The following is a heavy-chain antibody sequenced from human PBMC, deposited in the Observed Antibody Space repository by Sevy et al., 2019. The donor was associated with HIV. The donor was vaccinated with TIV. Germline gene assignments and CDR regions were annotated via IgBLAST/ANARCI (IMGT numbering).Heavy chain of an antibody. D-gene: IGHD2-2*01. Sequence: SETLSLTCAVYGGSFSGYYWSWIRQPPGKGLEWIGEINHSGSTNYNPSLKSRVTISVDTSKNQFSLKLSSVAAADAAVYYCARHCSGTSCSHAFDIWGQGTMVTVSS. J-gene: IGHJ3*02. CDR2: INHSGST. CDR3: ARHCSGTSCSHAFDI. V-gene: IGHV4-34*01. CDR1: GGSFSGYY.